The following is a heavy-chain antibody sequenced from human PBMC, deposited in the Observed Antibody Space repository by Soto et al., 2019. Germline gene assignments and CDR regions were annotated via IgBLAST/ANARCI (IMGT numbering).Heavy chain of an antibody. J-gene: IGHJ5*02. CDR2: INPNSVGT. Sequence: ASVXVSFKASVYTFTGYYMHCFLQAPGQGLDCMGWINPNSVGTNYAQKFQGRVTMTRDTSISTAYMELSRLRSDDTAVYYCARDYGYDFWSGYYNQIKNWFEQWGKGTLVNVS. V-gene: IGHV1-2*02. CDR1: VYTFTGYY. CDR3: ARDYGYDFWSGYYNQIKNWFEQ. D-gene: IGHD3-3*01.